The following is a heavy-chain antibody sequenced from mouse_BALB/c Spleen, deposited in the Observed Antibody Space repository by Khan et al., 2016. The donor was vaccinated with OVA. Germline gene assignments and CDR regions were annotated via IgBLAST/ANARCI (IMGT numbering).Heavy chain of an antibody. V-gene: IGHV9-1*02. CDR3: AGISSCWYSDF. D-gene: IGHD6-2*01. J-gene: IGHJ1*01. CDR1: GYTFTNYG. CDR2: INTYTGKA. Sequence: QIQLVQSGPELKKPGETVKISCKASGYTFTNYGMNWVKQAPGKGLKWMGWINTYTGKATYGDDFKGRFALSLETSASTAYLQINNLINEDMATYFCAGISSCWYSDFWGAGTTVTVSS.